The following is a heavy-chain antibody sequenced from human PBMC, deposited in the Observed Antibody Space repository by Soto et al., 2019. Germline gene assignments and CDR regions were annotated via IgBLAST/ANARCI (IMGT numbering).Heavy chain of an antibody. Sequence: QVQLVQSGTEVKKPGSSVKVTCKASGGSLSTKPISWVRQAPGQGLEWMGGTGSGTGPGNHAQKFQGRLTVTADKPTSTVYMELTNLSSEDTAVYYCVRRDSGGFYRLFDSWGQGTLLTVSS. D-gene: IGHD2-15*01. CDR2: TGSGTGPG. CDR1: GGSLSTKP. CDR3: VRRDSGGFYRLFDS. J-gene: IGHJ4*02. V-gene: IGHV1-69*06.